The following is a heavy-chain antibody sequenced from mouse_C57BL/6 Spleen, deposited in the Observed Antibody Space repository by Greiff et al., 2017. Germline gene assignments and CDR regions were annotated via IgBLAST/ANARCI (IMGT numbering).Heavy chain of an antibody. V-gene: IGHV1-82*01. CDR3: ARSGYGSSYEDYAMDY. J-gene: IGHJ4*01. D-gene: IGHD1-1*01. Sequence: QVQLQQSGPELVKPGASVKISCKASGYAFSSSWMNWVKQRPGKGLEWIGRIYPGDGDTNYNGKFKGKATLTADKSSSTAYMQLSSLTSEDSAVYFCARSGYGSSYEDYAMDYWGQGTSVTVSS. CDR1: GYAFSSSW. CDR2: IYPGDGDT.